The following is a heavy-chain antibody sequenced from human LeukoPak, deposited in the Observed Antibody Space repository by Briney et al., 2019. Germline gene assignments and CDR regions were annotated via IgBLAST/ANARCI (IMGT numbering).Heavy chain of an antibody. Sequence: ASVKVSCKASGYTFTSYGISWVRQAPGQGLEWMGWISAYNGNTNYAQKLQGRVTMTTDTSTSTAYTELRSLRSDDTAVYYCARDVGGYGLNYWGQGTLVTVSS. V-gene: IGHV1-18*01. CDR3: ARDVGGYGLNY. J-gene: IGHJ4*02. D-gene: IGHD5-12*01. CDR2: ISAYNGNT. CDR1: GYTFTSYG.